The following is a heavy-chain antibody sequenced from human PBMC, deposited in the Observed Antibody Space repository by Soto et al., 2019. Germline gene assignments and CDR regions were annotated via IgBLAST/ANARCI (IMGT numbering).Heavy chain of an antibody. CDR1: GGSISSGGYS. J-gene: IGHJ4*02. V-gene: IGHV4-30-2*01. CDR3: ARRWGRTFDY. CDR2: IYHSGST. D-gene: IGHD7-27*01. Sequence: SETLSLTCVVSGGSISSGGYSWSWIRQPPGKGLEWIGYIYHSGSTYYNPSLKSRVTISVDTSKNQFSLKLSSVTAADTAVYYCARRWGRTFDYWGQGTLVTVSS.